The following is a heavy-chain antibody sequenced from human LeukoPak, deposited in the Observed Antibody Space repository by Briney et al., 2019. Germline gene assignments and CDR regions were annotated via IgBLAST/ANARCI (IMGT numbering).Heavy chain of an antibody. CDR1: GGSISSYY. CDR2: IYYSGST. Sequence: KPSETLSLTCTVSGGSISSYYWSWLRQPPGKGLEWVGYIYYSGSTNYNPSLKSRVTISVDTSKNQFSLKLSSGTAADTAVYYCARVAGRYYFDYWGQGTLVTVSS. V-gene: IGHV4-59*01. CDR3: ARVAGRYYFDY. J-gene: IGHJ4*02.